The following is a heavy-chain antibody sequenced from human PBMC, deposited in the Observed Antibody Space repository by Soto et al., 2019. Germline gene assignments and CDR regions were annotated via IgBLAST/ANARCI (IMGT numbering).Heavy chain of an antibody. V-gene: IGHV1-69*02. J-gene: IGHJ5*02. CDR2: IIPILGLA. CDR1: GGTFSSYT. D-gene: IGHD3-10*01. CDR3: ARQFGT. Sequence: QVQLVQSGAEVKKPGSSVKVSCTASGGTFSSYTINWVRQAPGQGLEWMGRIIPILGLANYAQNFQGRVTTTADKSTSTAYMDLRRLRSEDTAVYYCARQFGTWGQGTLVTVSS.